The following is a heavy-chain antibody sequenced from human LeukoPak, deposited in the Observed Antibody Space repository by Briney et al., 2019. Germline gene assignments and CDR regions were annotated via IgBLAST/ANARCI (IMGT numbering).Heavy chain of an antibody. V-gene: IGHV5-51*01. Sequence: GESLKISCKGSGYSFTSYWISWVRHVPGKGLEWMGIIYPGDSATRYSPSFQGQVTISTDKSVTTAYLQWNSLKASDTAMYYCARRGYNYDFDYWGQGTLVTVSS. D-gene: IGHD3-22*01. CDR1: GYSFTSYW. J-gene: IGHJ4*02. CDR3: ARRGYNYDFDY. CDR2: IYPGDSAT.